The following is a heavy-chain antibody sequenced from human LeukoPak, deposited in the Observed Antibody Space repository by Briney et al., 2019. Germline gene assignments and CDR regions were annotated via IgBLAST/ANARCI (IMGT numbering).Heavy chain of an antibody. CDR1: GGTFSSYA. CDR3: ARDFGSGDGYNLGY. D-gene: IGHD5-24*01. J-gene: IGHJ4*02. V-gene: IGHV1-2*04. Sequence: GASVKVSCKASGGTFSSYAISWVRQAPGQGLEWMGWINPNSGGTNYAQKFQGWVTMTRDTSISTAYMELSRLRSDDTAVYYCARDFGSGDGYNLGYWGQGTLVTVSS. CDR2: INPNSGGT.